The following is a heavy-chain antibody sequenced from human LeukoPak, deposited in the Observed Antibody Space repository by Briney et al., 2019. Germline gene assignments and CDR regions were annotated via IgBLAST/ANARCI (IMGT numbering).Heavy chain of an antibody. Sequence: GASVRVSCKASGYTFTGNYMNWVRQAPGQGLEWMGWINPNSGVTNYAQKFEGRVTMTRDMSISTAYMELSSLTSDDTALYYCARGYFGDYFDYWGRGTLATVSS. D-gene: IGHD4-17*01. V-gene: IGHV1-2*02. CDR3: ARGYFGDYFDY. CDR2: INPNSGVT. J-gene: IGHJ4*02. CDR1: GYTFTGNY.